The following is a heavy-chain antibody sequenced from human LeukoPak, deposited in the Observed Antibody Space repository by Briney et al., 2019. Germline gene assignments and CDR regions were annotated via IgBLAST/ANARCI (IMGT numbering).Heavy chain of an antibody. Sequence: SQTLSLTCAISGDSVSSNNGAWNWIRQSPSRGLEWLRRTYYRSKWYNDYAESMKGRITINPDTSKNQFSLQLNSVTPDDTAVYYCARDCGISGWYTFDYWGQGSLVTVSS. D-gene: IGHD6-19*01. CDR1: GDSVSSNNGA. J-gene: IGHJ4*02. V-gene: IGHV6-1*01. CDR3: ARDCGISGWYTFDY. CDR2: TYYRSKWYN.